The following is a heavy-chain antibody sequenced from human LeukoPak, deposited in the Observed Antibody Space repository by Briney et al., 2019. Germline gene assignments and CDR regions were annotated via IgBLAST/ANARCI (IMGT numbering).Heavy chain of an antibody. CDR3: ARMSSYCDY. Sequence: GGSLRLSCVASGFTFSSHHMNWVRQPPGKGLESVATIKPDGSEKYYVDSVKGRFTISRDNAKSSLYLQMNSLRAEDTGVYFCARMSSYCDYWGQGTLVTVSS. J-gene: IGHJ4*02. D-gene: IGHD2-2*01. CDR2: IKPDGSEK. V-gene: IGHV3-7*01. CDR1: GFTFSSHH.